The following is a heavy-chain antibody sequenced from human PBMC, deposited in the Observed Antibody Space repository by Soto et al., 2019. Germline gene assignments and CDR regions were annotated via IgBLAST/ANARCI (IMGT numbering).Heavy chain of an antibody. CDR2: FSLSGTT. Sequence: SETLSLTCSVSGASIAGSSYWSWIRQPAGKGLEWIGRFSLSGTTNYSPSLRSRVTMSADVSKNQFSLRLTSATAADTALYYCARGMTPPGAPAWYYFDSWGQGTLVTVSS. D-gene: IGHD2-8*02. CDR3: ARGMTPPGAPAWYYFDS. J-gene: IGHJ4*02. V-gene: IGHV4-4*07. CDR1: GASIAGSSY.